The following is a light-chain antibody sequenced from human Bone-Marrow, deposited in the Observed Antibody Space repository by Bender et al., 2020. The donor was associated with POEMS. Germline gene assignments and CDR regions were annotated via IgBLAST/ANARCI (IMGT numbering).Light chain of an antibody. Sequence: QSALTQPASVSGSPGQAITISCTGTSSDVGNYYLVSWYQQHPGKAPKVVIYDVSNRPFGVSSRFSGSKSGNTAYMTISGLQSEDEADYYCCSDAVSRTLVFGGGTKLTVL. CDR2: DVS. CDR1: SSDVGNYYL. J-gene: IGLJ3*02. V-gene: IGLV2-23*02. CDR3: CSDAVSRTLV.